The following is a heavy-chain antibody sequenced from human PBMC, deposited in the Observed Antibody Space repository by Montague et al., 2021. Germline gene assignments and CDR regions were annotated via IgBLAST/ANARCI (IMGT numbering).Heavy chain of an antibody. D-gene: IGHD1-26*01. CDR3: LETSNGTYDS. CDR2: ISPSGDT. Sequence: SLRLSCAASGFTFGGYAMTWVRQAPGRGLEWVSFISPSGDTFYAXSVEGRLIVSRDNSNNALYFHLNSLRGEDSAIYYCLETSNGTYDSWGPGTLVTVSS. V-gene: IGHV3-23*01. J-gene: IGHJ5*01. CDR1: GFTFGGYA.